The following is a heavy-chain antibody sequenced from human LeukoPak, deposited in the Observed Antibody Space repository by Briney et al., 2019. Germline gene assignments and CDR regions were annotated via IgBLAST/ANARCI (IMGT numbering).Heavy chain of an antibody. Sequence: PGGSLRLSCAASGFTFSSYGMHWVRQAPGKGLEWVAFIRYDGSNKYYAGSVKGRFTISRDNSKNTLYLQMNSLRAEDTAVYYCAKERRGAPPGLDYWGQGTLVTVSS. CDR1: GFTFSSYG. CDR3: AKERRGAPPGLDY. V-gene: IGHV3-30*02. J-gene: IGHJ4*02. D-gene: IGHD1-14*01. CDR2: IRYDGSNK.